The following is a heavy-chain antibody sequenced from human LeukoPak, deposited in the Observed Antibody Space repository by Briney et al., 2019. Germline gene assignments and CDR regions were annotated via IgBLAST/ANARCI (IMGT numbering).Heavy chain of an antibody. Sequence: PSETLSLTCTVSGGSISTYYWSWIRQPPGKGLEWIGTIYYSGTTYYNPSLKSRVTISVDTSRNQFSLKLSSVTATDTAVYYCARMIGDDAFDIWGQGTMVTVSS. D-gene: IGHD3-22*01. V-gene: IGHV4-59*04. CDR1: GGSISTYY. CDR2: IYYSGTT. J-gene: IGHJ3*02. CDR3: ARMIGDDAFDI.